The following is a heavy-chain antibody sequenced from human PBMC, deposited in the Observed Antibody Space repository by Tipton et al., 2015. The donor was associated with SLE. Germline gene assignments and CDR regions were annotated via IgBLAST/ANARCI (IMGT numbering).Heavy chain of an antibody. V-gene: IGHV4-34*01. Sequence: TLSLTCAVYGGSFSGYYWSWIRQPPGKGLEWIGEINHSGSTNYNPSLKSRVTISVDTSKNQFSLKLSSVTAADTAVYYCARAGRDGYNYVNFDYWGQGTLVTVSS. CDR1: GGSFSGYY. CDR2: INHSGST. CDR3: ARAGRDGYNYVNFDY. J-gene: IGHJ4*02. D-gene: IGHD5-24*01.